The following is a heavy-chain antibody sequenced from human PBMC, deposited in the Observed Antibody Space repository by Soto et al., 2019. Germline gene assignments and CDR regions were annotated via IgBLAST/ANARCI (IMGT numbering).Heavy chain of an antibody. CDR1: GYTFTNYA. CDR3: ARVQMLITMGTFDY. D-gene: IGHD3-10*01. V-gene: IGHV1-3*04. Sequence: ASVKVSCKASGYTFTNYAIHWVRQAPGQRLEWMGWINSGNGNTKYSQKFQGRVTITRDTSANTAYMELSSLRSEDTAVYYCARVQMLITMGTFDYWGQGTLVTVSS. CDR2: INSGNGNT. J-gene: IGHJ4*02.